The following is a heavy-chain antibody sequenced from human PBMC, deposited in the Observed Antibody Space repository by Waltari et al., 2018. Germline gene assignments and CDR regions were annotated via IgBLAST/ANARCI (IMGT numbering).Heavy chain of an antibody. D-gene: IGHD4-17*01. J-gene: IGHJ2*01. CDR2: SYTSGST. CDR3: ARASPRLRYGDRNYDWYFDL. CDR1: GGSISSYY. V-gene: IGHV4-4*07. Sequence: QVQLQESGPGLVKPSETLSLTCTVSGGSISSYYWSWIRQPAGKGLEWIGRSYTSGSTNYNPALKSRVTMSVDTSKNQFSLKLSSVTAADTAVYYCARASPRLRYGDRNYDWYFDLWGRGTLVTVSS.